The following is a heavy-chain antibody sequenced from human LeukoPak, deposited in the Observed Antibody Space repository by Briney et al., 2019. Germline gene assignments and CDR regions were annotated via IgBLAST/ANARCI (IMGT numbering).Heavy chain of an antibody. CDR2: ISSSSSYI. CDR1: GFTFSSYS. V-gene: IGHV3-21*01. J-gene: IGHJ4*02. Sequence: PGGSLRLSCAASGFTFSSYSMNWVRQDPGKGLEWVSSISSSSSYIYYADSVKGRFTISRDNAKNSLYLQMNSLRAEDTAVYYCARVSLWFGELLSTFDYWGQGTLVTVSS. CDR3: ARVSLWFGELLSTFDY. D-gene: IGHD3-10*01.